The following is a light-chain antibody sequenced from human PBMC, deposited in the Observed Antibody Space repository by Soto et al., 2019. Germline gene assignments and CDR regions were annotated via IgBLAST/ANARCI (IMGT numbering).Light chain of an antibody. CDR2: DDN. V-gene: IGLV1-51*01. CDR3: GSWDSSLSAYV. CDR1: SSNIGGNS. Sequence: QSVLTQPPSVSAAPGQKVTISCSGSSSNIGGNSVSWYQQLPGTAPKLLIYDDNKRPSGIPDRFSGSKSGTSATLGITGFQTGEQGDYYCGSWDSSLSAYVFGTGTKVT. J-gene: IGLJ1*01.